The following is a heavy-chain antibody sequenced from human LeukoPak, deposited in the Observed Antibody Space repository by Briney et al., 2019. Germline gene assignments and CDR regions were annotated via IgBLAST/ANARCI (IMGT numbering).Heavy chain of an antibody. V-gene: IGHV3-30*18. J-gene: IGHJ6*02. D-gene: IGHD2-2*01. CDR3: AKDLGVIIVPYAIDYYGLDV. Sequence: PGGSLRLSCAASGFTFSRQGMQWVRQAPGKGLEWVAAVSYDESNKYYADSVKGRFTISRDNSKNTLFLQMNSLRAEDTAVYYCAKDLGVIIVPYAIDYYGLDVWGQGTKVTVSS. CDR1: GFTFSRQG. CDR2: VSYDESNK.